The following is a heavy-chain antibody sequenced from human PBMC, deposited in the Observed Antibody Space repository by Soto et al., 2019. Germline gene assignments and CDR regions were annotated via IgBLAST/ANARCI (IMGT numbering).Heavy chain of an antibody. CDR3: ARDRPDSGSSHFAY. V-gene: IGHV3-7*01. J-gene: IGHJ4*02. CDR2: IKQDGSAK. D-gene: IGHD1-26*01. Sequence: EVQLVESGGGLVQPGGSLRLSCAASGFTFSSYWMSWVRQAPGKGLEWVDNIKQDGSAKYYVDSVKGRFTISRDNAKNSLYLKMNSLRAEDTAVYYCARDRPDSGSSHFAYWGQGTLGTVSA. CDR1: GFTFSSYW.